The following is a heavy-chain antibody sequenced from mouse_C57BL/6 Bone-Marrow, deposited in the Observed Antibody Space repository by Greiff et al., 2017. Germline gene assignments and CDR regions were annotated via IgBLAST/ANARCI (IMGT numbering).Heavy chain of an antibody. Sequence: EVQLQQSGAELVRPGASVKLSCTASGFTIKDDYMHWVKQRPEQGLEWIGWIDPEDGDTEYASKFQGKATITVDTSSTTAYLQLRSLTSEATAVYYCTRVAYWGQGTLATVSA. J-gene: IGHJ3*01. CDR3: TRVAY. CDR2: IDPEDGDT. CDR1: GFTIKDDY. V-gene: IGHV14-4*01.